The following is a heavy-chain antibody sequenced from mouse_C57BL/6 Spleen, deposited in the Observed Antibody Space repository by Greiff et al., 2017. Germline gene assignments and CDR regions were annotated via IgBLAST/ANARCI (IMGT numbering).Heavy chain of an antibody. J-gene: IGHJ3*01. Sequence: VQLQQSGAELVKPGASVKISCKASGYAFSSYWMNWVKQRPGKGLEWIGQLYPGDGDTNYNGKFKGKATLTADKSSSTAYMQLSSLTSEDSAVYFCARGRDYYYGSSPFFAYWGQGTLVTVSA. CDR3: ARGRDYYYGSSPFFAY. D-gene: IGHD1-1*01. CDR2: LYPGDGDT. V-gene: IGHV1-80*01. CDR1: GYAFSSYW.